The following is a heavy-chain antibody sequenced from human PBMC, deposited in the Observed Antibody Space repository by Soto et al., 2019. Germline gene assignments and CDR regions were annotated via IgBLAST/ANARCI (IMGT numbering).Heavy chain of an antibody. CDR3: ARWWSGSRQGFDP. J-gene: IGHJ5*02. CDR2: IDYSGST. V-gene: IGHV4-31*03. CDR1: GGSISSGDYY. Sequence: QVQLQESGPGLVKPSQTLSLTCTVSGGSISSGDYYWSWIRQHPGKGLEWIGYIDYSGSTYYNPSRKGRVTISVDTSKIQFSLKLSSVTAAATAVYYCARWWSGSRQGFDPWGQGTLVTVSS. D-gene: IGHD3-3*01.